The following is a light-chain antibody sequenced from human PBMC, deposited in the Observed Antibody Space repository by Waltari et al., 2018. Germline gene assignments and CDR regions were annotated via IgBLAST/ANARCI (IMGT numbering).Light chain of an antibody. CDR2: AAS. V-gene: IGKV1-27*01. J-gene: IGKJ1*01. CDR1: QGIANY. CDR3: QKYNSAPWT. Sequence: DIQMTQTPSSLSASVGDSVTITCRASQGIANYLAWYQQKPGKVPKLLIYAASALQSGVPSRFSGSGSEIHFTLTISGLQPEDVATYYCQKYNSAPWTFGQGTKVEIK.